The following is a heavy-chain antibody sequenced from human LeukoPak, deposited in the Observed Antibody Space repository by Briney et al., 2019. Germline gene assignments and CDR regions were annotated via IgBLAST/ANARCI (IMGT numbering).Heavy chain of an antibody. Sequence: GGSLRLSCAASGSTFSSYGMYWVRQAPGKGLEWVAVIWYDGSNKYYADSVKGRFTISRDNSKNTLYLQMNSLRAEDTAVYYCARDGVGATEWGQGTLVTVSS. CDR1: GSTFSSYG. CDR2: IWYDGSNK. D-gene: IGHD1-26*01. CDR3: ARDGVGATE. J-gene: IGHJ4*02. V-gene: IGHV3-33*01.